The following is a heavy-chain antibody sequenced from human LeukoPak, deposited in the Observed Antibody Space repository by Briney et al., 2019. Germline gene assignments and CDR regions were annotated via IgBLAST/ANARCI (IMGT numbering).Heavy chain of an antibody. V-gene: IGHV3-30-3*01. CDR3: ARDPDYDILTGYYNFDY. D-gene: IGHD3-9*01. Sequence: YPGGSLRLSCAASGFTFSSYAILWVRQAPGEGLEWVAVISYDGSNKYYADSVKGRFTISRDNSKNTLYLQMNTLRAEDTAVYYCARDPDYDILTGYYNFDYWGQGTLVTVSS. J-gene: IGHJ4*02. CDR2: ISYDGSNK. CDR1: GFTFSSYA.